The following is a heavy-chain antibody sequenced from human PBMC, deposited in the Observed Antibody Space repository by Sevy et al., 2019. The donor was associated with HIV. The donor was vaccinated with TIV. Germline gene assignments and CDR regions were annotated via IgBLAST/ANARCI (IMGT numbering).Heavy chain of an antibody. J-gene: IGHJ6*02. CDR1: GFTFSTYG. CDR3: AKVLHIVEIPAAIDYYYGMDV. Sequence: GGSPRLSCAASGFTFSTYGMHWVRQAPGKGLEWVAFIRFDGSIKYYTDSVKGRLTISRDNSKNTLYLRMNSLRAEDTAVYFCAKVLHIVEIPAAIDYYYGMDVWGQGTTVTVSS. CDR2: IRFDGSIK. V-gene: IGHV3-30*02. D-gene: IGHD2-2*01.